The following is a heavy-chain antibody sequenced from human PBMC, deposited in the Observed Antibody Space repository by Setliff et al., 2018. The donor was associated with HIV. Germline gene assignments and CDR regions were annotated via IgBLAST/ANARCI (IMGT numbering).Heavy chain of an antibody. D-gene: IGHD5-12*01. CDR1: GYSISSGCY. CDR3: ARQPLYNDYDWRSYYFDY. J-gene: IGHJ4*02. V-gene: IGHV4-38-2*01. Sequence: PSQTLSLTCAVSGYSISSGCYWGWIRQPPGKGLEWIGSMYHTGSTYYSPSLNSRSTISVDTSKNQFSLKLRSVTAADTAVYYCARQPLYNDYDWRSYYFDYWGQGSLVTVSS. CDR2: MYHTGST.